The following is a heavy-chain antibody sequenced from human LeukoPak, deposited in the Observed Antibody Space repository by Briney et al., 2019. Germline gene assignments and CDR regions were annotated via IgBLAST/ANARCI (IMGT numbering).Heavy chain of an antibody. CDR2: IYYSGST. V-gene: IGHV4-31*03. CDR1: GGSISSGGYY. Sequence: PSETLSLTCTVSGGSISSGGYYWSWIRQHPGKGLEWIGYIYYSGSTYYNPSHKSRVTISVDTSKNQFSLKLSSVTAADTAVYYCARVSGGSYTKFDYWGQGTLVTVSS. D-gene: IGHD2-15*01. CDR3: ARVSGGSYTKFDY. J-gene: IGHJ4*02.